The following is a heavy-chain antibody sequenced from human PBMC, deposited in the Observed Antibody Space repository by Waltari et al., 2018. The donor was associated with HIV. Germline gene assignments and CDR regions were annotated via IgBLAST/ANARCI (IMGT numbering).Heavy chain of an antibody. D-gene: IGHD4-17*01. V-gene: IGHV3-7*01. CDR1: GFTFSSYW. Sequence: CAASGFTFSSYWMSWVRQAPGKGLEWVANIKQDGSEKYYVDSVKGRFTISRDNAKNSLYLQMNSLRAEDTAVYYCARDLDYGGSVKTDAFDIWGQGTMVTVSS. CDR2: IKQDGSEK. CDR3: ARDLDYGGSVKTDAFDI. J-gene: IGHJ3*02.